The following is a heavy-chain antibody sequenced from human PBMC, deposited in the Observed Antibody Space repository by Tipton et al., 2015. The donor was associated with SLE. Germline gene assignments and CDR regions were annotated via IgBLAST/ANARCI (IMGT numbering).Heavy chain of an antibody. CDR3: ARGFFHDYWSAEQGRKSFYFDN. Sequence: TLSLTCTVSGVSISSASYYWNWIRQPAGKGLEWIGRAYTTGSPYYNPSLESRVAISMDTSKNQFSLKLTAVTAADTAVYFCARGFFHDYWSAEQGRKSFYFDNWGQGALVTVSS. D-gene: IGHD3-3*01. V-gene: IGHV4-61*02. CDR2: AYTTGSP. CDR1: GVSISSASYY. J-gene: IGHJ4*02.